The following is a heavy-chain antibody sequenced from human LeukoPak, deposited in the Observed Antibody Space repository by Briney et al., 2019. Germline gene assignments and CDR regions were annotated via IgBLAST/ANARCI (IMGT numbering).Heavy chain of an antibody. V-gene: IGHV3-11*06. J-gene: IGHJ4*02. CDR2: ISGSGSHT. Sequence: GGSLRLSCAASGFTFSDYYMSWIRQAPGKGLEWVSYISGSGSHTTYADSVRGRFTISRDNAKNSLSLQVNSLRADDTAVYYCARVGSTVAAGTPDYWGQGTLDTVSS. CDR1: GFTFSDYY. CDR3: ARVGSTVAAGTPDY. D-gene: IGHD6-13*01.